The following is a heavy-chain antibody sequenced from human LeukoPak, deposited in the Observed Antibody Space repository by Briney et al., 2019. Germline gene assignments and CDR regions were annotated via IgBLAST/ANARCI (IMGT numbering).Heavy chain of an antibody. CDR2: IYYSGST. J-gene: IGHJ5*02. Sequence: SETLSLTCTVSGGSISRYYWSWIRQPPGKGLEWIGYIYYSGSTNYNPSLKSRVTISVDTSKNQFSLKLSSVTAADTAVYYCARQWAQGWFDPWGQGTLVTVSS. V-gene: IGHV4-59*08. CDR3: ARQWAQGWFDP. CDR1: GGSISRYY. D-gene: IGHD1-26*01.